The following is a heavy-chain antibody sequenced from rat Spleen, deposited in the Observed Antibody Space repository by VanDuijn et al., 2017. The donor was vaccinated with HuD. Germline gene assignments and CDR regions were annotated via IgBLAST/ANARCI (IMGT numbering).Heavy chain of an antibody. CDR2: IWNTGGT. CDR3: TRETMGVTPLIDY. J-gene: IGHJ2*01. V-gene: IGHV2-41*01. D-gene: IGHD1-9*01. CDR1: GFSLTSYN. Sequence: QVQLKESGPGLVQPSQTLSLTCTVAGFSLTSYNVHWVRQPPGKGLEWMGVIWNTGGTRYNSALKSRLTISKDTSKSQIFLKMNSLQTDDTGTYYCTRETMGVTPLIDYWGQGVMVTVSS.